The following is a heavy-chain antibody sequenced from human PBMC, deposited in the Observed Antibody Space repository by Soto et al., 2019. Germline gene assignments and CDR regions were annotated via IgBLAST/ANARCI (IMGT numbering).Heavy chain of an antibody. CDR3: ARRSSSSTYYYYGMDV. J-gene: IGHJ6*02. CDR1: GGSISSSSYY. D-gene: IGHD6-6*01. V-gene: IGHV4-39*01. Sequence: SETLSLTCTVSGGSISSSSYYWGWIRQPPGKGLEWIGSIYYSGSTYYNPSLKSRVTISVDTSKNQFSLKLSSVTAADTAVYYCARRSSSSTYYYYGMDVWGQGTTVTVSS. CDR2: IYYSGST.